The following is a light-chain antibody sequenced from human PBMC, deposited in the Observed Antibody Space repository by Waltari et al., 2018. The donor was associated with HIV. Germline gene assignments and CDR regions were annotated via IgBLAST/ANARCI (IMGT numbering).Light chain of an antibody. CDR1: FGSVSSSNY. CDR2: SSK. CDR3: SLYLESGISV. Sequence: QTLVTQEPALSVSPGGTVTLTCGLSFGSVSSSNYPSWYQQTPGQPPRALIYSSKTRSSGIPDRVSGSILGDKAALTITGAQADDESDYYCSLYLESGISVFGGGTKLSV. J-gene: IGLJ3*02. V-gene: IGLV8-61*01.